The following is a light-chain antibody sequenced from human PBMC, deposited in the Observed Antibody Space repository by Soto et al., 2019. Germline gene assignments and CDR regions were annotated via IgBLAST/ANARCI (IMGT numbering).Light chain of an antibody. Sequence: QSALTQPASVSGSPGQSITISCTGTSSDVGSYNLVSWYQQHPGKAPKLMIYEVSKRPSGVSNRFSGSKSGNTASLTISGPQVEDEADYYCCSYASRSTHFFGNGTKLTV. CDR2: EVS. J-gene: IGLJ1*01. V-gene: IGLV2-23*02. CDR3: CSYASRSTHF. CDR1: SSDVGSYNL.